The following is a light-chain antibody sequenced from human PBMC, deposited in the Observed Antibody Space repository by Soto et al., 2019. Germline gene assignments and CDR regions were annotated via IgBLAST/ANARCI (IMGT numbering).Light chain of an antibody. CDR2: LGS. Sequence: DIVMTQSPLSLSVTPGEPASISCRSSQSLLHSNGYNYLDWYLQKPGQSPQPLMYLGSRRASGVSDRFSGSGSGTDFTLKISRVEAEHVGVYYCMHALHMYTFGQGTKLEIK. CDR3: MHALHMYT. J-gene: IGKJ2*01. CDR1: QSLLHSNGYNY. V-gene: IGKV2-28*01.